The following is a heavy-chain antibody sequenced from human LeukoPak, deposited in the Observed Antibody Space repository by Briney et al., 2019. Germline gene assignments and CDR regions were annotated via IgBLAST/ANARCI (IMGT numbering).Heavy chain of an antibody. CDR3: ARARYGGNGYYFDC. CDR1: GFTFSNYW. V-gene: IGHV3-30-3*01. CDR2: ISYDGSNK. D-gene: IGHD4-23*01. Sequence: GGSLRLSCAASGFTFSNYWMSWVRQAPGKGLDWVAVISYDGSNKYYADSVKGRFTISRDNSKNTLYLQMNSLRAEDTAVYYCARARYGGNGYYFDCWGQGTLVTVSS. J-gene: IGHJ4*02.